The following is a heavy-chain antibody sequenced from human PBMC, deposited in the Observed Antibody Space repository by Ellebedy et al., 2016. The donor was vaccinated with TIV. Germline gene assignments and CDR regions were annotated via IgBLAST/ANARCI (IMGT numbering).Heavy chain of an antibody. Sequence: ASVKVSCKASGYTFTSYGISWVRQAPGQGREWMGWISAYNGNTNYAQKLQGRVTMTTDTSTSTAYMELSSLRSADTAVYYCARSHFGGSYGMDVWGQGTTVTVSS. D-gene: IGHD3-16*01. CDR3: ARSHFGGSYGMDV. J-gene: IGHJ6*02. CDR1: GYTFTSYG. CDR2: ISAYNGNT. V-gene: IGHV1-18*01.